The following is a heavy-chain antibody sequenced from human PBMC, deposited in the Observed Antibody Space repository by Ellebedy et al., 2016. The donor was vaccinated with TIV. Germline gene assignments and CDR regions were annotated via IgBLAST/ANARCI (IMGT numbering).Heavy chain of an antibody. CDR1: GFTFSSYS. CDR2: ISSSSSTI. CDR3: ASSTTDYGDLNY. D-gene: IGHD4-17*01. J-gene: IGHJ4*02. Sequence: GGSLRLXXAASGFTFSSYSMNWVRQAPGKGLEWVSYISSSSSTIYYADSVKGRFTISRDNAKNSLYLQMNSLRDEDTAVYYCASSTTDYGDLNYWGQGTLVTVSS. V-gene: IGHV3-48*02.